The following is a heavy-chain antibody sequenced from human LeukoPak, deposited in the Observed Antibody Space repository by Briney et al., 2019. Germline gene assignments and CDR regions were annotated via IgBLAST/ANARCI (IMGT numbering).Heavy chain of an antibody. D-gene: IGHD3-9*01. V-gene: IGHV3-23*01. J-gene: IGHJ4*02. CDR1: GFTFSNYA. CDR3: VKWGDYDVLTGYYVSDY. CDR2: ITGGGSGI. Sequence: GGSLRLSCAASGFTFSNYAMSWVRQAPGKGLEWVSAITGGGSGIYYADSMKSRFTISRDNSKNTLYLQINSLRAEDTVVYYCVKWGDYDVLTGYYVSDYWGQGTLVTVSS.